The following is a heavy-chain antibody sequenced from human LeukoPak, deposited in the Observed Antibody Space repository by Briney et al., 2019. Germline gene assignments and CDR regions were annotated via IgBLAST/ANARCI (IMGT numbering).Heavy chain of an antibody. CDR1: GGTFSSYA. V-gene: IGHV1-69*05. D-gene: IGHD5-24*01. J-gene: IGHJ6*03. CDR3: ASASGAVEMATISAYYYYMDV. Sequence: SVKVSCKASGGTFSSYAISWVRQAPGQGLEWMGGIIPTFGTANYAQKFQGRVTITTDESTSTAYMELSSLRSEDTAVYYCASASGAVEMATISAYYYYMDVWGKGTTVTVSS. CDR2: IIPTFGTA.